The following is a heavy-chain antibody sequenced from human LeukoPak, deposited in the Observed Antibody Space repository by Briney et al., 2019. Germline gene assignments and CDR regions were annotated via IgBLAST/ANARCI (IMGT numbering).Heavy chain of an antibody. CDR1: GFTFSSYS. CDR2: ISSGSGTI. Sequence: GGSLRLSCEASGFTFSSYSMNWVRQAPGKGLEWVSYISSGSGTIYYADSVKGRFTISRDNAKNSLYLQMNSLRAEDTAVYYCAHILYDYVWGSYDHHWGQGTLVTVSS. CDR3: AHILYDYVWGSYDHH. V-gene: IGHV3-48*04. J-gene: IGHJ4*02. D-gene: IGHD3-16*01.